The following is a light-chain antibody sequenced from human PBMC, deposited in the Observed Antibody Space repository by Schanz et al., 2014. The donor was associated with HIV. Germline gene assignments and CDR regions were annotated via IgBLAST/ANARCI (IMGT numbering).Light chain of an antibody. CDR1: QSVSSN. CDR2: SAS. J-gene: IGKJ2*01. Sequence: EIVLTQSPGTLSLSPGERATLSCRASQSVSSNLAWYQQKPGQAPRLLIYSASTRATGIPSRFSGSGSGTEFSLIISSLQSEDFAVYYCQQYYTYPFTFGQGTKLE. CDR3: QQYYTYPFT. V-gene: IGKV3-15*01.